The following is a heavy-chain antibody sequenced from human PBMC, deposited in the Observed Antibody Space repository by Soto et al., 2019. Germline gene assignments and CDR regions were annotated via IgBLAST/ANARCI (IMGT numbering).Heavy chain of an antibody. V-gene: IGHV4-59*01. CDR1: CGSIRSYH. J-gene: IGHJ4*02. D-gene: IGHD3-10*01. CDR2: IWYSGST. CDR3: ARTTMDGSGDY. Sequence: SETLSLTCSVSCGSIRSYHWSWIRQPPGKALEWIGYIWYSGSTKYNPSLKSRITISVDTSKNQFSLKLSSVTAADTAVYYCARTTMDGSGDYWGQGTLVTSPQ.